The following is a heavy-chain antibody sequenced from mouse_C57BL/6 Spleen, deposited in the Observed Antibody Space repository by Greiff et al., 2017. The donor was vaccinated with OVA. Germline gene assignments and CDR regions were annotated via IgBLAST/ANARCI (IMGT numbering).Heavy chain of an antibody. J-gene: IGHJ2*01. Sequence: EVKLMESGPGLVKPSQSLSLTCSVTGYSITSGYYWNWIRQFPGNKLEWMGYISYDGRNNYNPFLKNQISITRDTSKNQFFLKLNSVTTEDTATYYCASSEELFDYWGQGTTLTVSS. CDR1: GYSITSGYY. CDR3: ASSEELFDY. CDR2: ISYDGRN. V-gene: IGHV3-6*01.